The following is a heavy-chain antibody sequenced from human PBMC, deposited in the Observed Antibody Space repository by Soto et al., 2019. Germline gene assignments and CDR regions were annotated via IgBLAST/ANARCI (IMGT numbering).Heavy chain of an antibody. V-gene: IGHV2-26*01. CDR2: IFSNDEK. J-gene: IGHJ5*02. Sequence: QVTLKESGPVLVKPTEPLTLTCTVSGFSLSNARMGVSWIRKPPGKALEWLAHIFSNDEKSYSTSLKSRLTISKDTSKSQVVLTMTNMDPVDTATYYCARANNVVVPGNWFDPWGQGTLVTVSS. D-gene: IGHD2-2*01. CDR3: ARANNVVVPGNWFDP. CDR1: GFSLSNARMG.